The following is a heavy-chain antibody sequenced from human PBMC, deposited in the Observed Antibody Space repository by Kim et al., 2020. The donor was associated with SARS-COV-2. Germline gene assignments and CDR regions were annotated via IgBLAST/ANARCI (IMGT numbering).Heavy chain of an antibody. V-gene: IGHV4-34*01. CDR1: GGSFSGYY. D-gene: IGHD3-22*01. CDR3: ARGLETITMIVVVIPMYQYYFEY. CDR2: INHSGST. J-gene: IGHJ4*02. Sequence: SETLSLTCAVYGGSFSGYYWSWIRQPPGKGLEWIGEINHSGSTNYNPSLKSRVTISVDTSKNQFSLKLSSVTAADTAVYYCARGLETITMIVVVIPMYQYYFEYWGQGTLVTVSS.